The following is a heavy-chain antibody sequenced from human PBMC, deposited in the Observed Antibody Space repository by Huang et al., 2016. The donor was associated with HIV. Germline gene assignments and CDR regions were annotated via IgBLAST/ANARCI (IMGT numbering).Heavy chain of an antibody. J-gene: IGHJ4*02. CDR3: AKADSGAAAGSLVDY. V-gene: IGHV3-23*01. CDR2: MTGRGSSS. D-gene: IGHD6-13*01. Sequence: EVQLLESGGGLVQPGGSLRLSCAASGFTFSGYAMSWVRQAPGRGLEWGSSMTGRGSSSYYADSVKGRFTISRDNSKNTLYLQMNSLRAEDTAIYYCAKADSGAAAGSLVDYWGQGTLVTVSS. CDR1: GFTFSGYA.